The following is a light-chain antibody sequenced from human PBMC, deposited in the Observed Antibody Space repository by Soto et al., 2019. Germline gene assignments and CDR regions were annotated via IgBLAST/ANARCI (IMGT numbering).Light chain of an antibody. CDR3: QQYDKWPRT. CDR2: DAS. J-gene: IGKJ1*01. CDR1: QSVSSSY. Sequence: EILSTQSPGTPSFSPGGKGTLSRRASQSVSSSYLAWYQQKPGQAPRLLIYDASNRATGIPARFSGSGSGTEFTLTISNLQSEDFAVYHCQQYDKWPRTFGQGTKVDIK. V-gene: IGKV3-20*01.